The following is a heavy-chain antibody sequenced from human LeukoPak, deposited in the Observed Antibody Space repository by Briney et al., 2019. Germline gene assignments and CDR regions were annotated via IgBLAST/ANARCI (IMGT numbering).Heavy chain of an antibody. J-gene: IGHJ4*02. CDR1: GFTFDDYA. V-gene: IGHV3-9*01. CDR3: AQWSRYFDY. Sequence: GGSLRLSCAASGFTFDDYAMHWVRQAPGKGLEWVSGISWNSGSIGYADSVKGRFTISRDNSKNTLYLQMNSLRAEDTALYFCAQWSRYFDYWGQGTLVTVSS. CDR2: ISWNSGSI. D-gene: IGHD1-26*01.